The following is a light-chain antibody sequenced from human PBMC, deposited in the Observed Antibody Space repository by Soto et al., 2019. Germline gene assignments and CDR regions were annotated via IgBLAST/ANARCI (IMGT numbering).Light chain of an antibody. CDR2: GAS. CDR1: QSVGRS. CDR3: QQYDNWPSVT. J-gene: IGKJ4*01. Sequence: IVMTQSPATLSVSPGEGATLSCRASQSVGRSLAWYQQRPGQAPRLLIYGASARATGIPATFSGSGSGTEFTLTISSLQSEDFATYYCQQYDNWPSVTFGGGTKVDIK. V-gene: IGKV3-15*01.